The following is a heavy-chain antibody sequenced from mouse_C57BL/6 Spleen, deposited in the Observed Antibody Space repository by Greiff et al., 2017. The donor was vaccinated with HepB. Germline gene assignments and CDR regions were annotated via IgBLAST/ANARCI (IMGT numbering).Heavy chain of an antibody. CDR3: ARSDGNYDWFAY. D-gene: IGHD2-1*01. CDR1: GYTFTSYW. Sequence: VQLQQSGAELVKPGASVKMSCKASGYTFTSYWITWVKQRPGQGLEWIGDIYPGSGSTNYNEKFKSKATLTVDTSSSTAYMQLSSLTSEDSAVYYCARSDGNYDWFAYWGQGTLVTVSA. CDR2: IYPGSGST. J-gene: IGHJ3*01. V-gene: IGHV1-55*01.